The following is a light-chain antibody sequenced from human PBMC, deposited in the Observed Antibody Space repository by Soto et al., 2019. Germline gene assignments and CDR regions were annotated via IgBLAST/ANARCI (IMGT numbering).Light chain of an antibody. CDR2: DTS. V-gene: IGKV3-11*01. Sequence: EIVLTQSPATLSLSPGERATLSCRASQSVGSSFAWYQQKPGQAPRLLIHDTSNRATDIPARFSGSGSGTDFTLTISSLEPEGFAFYYCQQRSNWSLLTFGGGTKVEIK. J-gene: IGKJ4*01. CDR3: QQRSNWSLLT. CDR1: QSVGSS.